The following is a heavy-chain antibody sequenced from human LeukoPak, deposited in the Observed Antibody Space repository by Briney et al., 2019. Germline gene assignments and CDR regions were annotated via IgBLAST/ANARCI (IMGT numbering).Heavy chain of an antibody. CDR1: GFTFSSYS. CDR2: ISSSSSTI. J-gene: IGHJ4*02. Sequence: QSGGSLRLSCAASGFTFSSYSMNWVRQAPGKGLEWVSYISSSSSTIYYADSVKGRFTISRDNAKNSLYLQMNSLRAEDTAVYYCARLVGATPIDYWGQGTLVTVSS. V-gene: IGHV3-48*04. CDR3: ARLVGATPIDY. D-gene: IGHD1-26*01.